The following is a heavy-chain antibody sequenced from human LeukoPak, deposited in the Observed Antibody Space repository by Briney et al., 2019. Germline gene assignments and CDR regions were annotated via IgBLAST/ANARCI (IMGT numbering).Heavy chain of an antibody. CDR3: ARVQTWNHYAFDI. CDR2: IYHSGST. V-gene: IGHV4-30-2*01. J-gene: IGHJ3*02. D-gene: IGHD1-14*01. CDR1: GGSISSGGYS. Sequence: SQTLSLTCAVSGGSISSGGYSWSWIRQPPGKGLEWIGYIYHSGSTYYNPSLKGRVTISVDRSKNQFSLKLSSVTAADTAVYYCARVQTWNHYAFDIWGQGTMVTVSS.